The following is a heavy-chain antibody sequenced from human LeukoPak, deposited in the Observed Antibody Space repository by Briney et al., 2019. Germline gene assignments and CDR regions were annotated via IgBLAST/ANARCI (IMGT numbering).Heavy chain of an antibody. V-gene: IGHV1-2*02. Sequence: ASVKVSCKASGGTFSSYAISWVRQAPGQGLEWMGWINPNSGGTNYAQKFQGRVTMTRDTSISTAYMELNRLRSDDTAVYYCARGGFLEWLLSHFDYWGQGTLVTVSS. CDR1: GGTFSSYA. CDR2: INPNSGGT. J-gene: IGHJ4*02. CDR3: ARGGFLEWLLSHFDY. D-gene: IGHD3-3*01.